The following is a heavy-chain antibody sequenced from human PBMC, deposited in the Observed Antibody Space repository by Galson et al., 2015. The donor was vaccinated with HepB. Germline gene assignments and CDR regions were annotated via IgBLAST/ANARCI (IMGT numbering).Heavy chain of an antibody. Sequence: SLRLSCAASGFTFSSYAISWVRQAPGKGLEWVSTISGGGDGTYYADSVKGRFNVSRDNAKNTLYLQMNSLRDEDTAVYYCAKSLGTGAARGLDVWGQGTTVTVSS. CDR1: GFTFSSYA. D-gene: IGHD2-8*02. CDR3: AKSLGTGAARGLDV. V-gene: IGHV3-23*01. J-gene: IGHJ6*02. CDR2: ISGGGDGT.